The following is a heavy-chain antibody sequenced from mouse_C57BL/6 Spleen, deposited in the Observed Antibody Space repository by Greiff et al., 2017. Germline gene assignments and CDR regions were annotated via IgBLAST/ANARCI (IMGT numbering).Heavy chain of an antibody. CDR1: GFSLTGYG. D-gene: IGHD1-1*01. J-gene: IGHJ4*01. CDR3: AKSLLRAMDY. Sequence: VQLQQSGPGLVAPSQSLSITCTVSGFSLTGYGVSWVRQPPGKGLEWLGVIWGYESTNYHSAPISRLSISKDNSKSQVVLKLNSLQTYDTATYYCAKSLLRAMDYWGQGTSVTVSS. CDR2: IWGYEST. V-gene: IGHV2-3*01.